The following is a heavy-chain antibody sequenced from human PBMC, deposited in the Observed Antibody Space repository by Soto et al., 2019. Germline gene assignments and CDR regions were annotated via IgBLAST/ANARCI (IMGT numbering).Heavy chain of an antibody. Sequence: PSETLSLTCAVYGGSFSANYWTWIRQPPGKGLEWIGEINHRVSTNYSSSIKNRVTISVDTSNNHFSLKLTSVTAADTAVYYCASARFDYWGRGILVTVSS. CDR2: INHRVST. V-gene: IGHV4-34*01. CDR1: GGSFSANY. J-gene: IGHJ4*02. CDR3: ASARFDY.